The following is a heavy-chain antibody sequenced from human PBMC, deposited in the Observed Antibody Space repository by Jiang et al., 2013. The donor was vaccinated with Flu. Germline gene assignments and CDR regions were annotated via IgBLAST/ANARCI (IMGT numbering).Heavy chain of an antibody. D-gene: IGHD3/OR15-3a*01. CDR2: ISASNGNT. CDR1: GYTFTNYG. CDR3: AKDCGLAGDRDY. V-gene: IGHV1-18*01. J-gene: IGHJ4*02. Sequence: SGYTFTNYGISWVRQAPGEGLEWMGWISASNGNTNYAQKFQGRVTMTADTSTSTVYMELSSLRSEDTAVYYCAKDCGLAGDRDYWGQGTLVTVSS.